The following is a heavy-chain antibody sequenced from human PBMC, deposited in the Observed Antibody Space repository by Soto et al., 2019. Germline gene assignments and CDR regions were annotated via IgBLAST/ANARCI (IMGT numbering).Heavy chain of an antibody. CDR2: ISSSSSTI. V-gene: IGHV3-48*01. J-gene: IGHJ4*02. D-gene: IGHD3-22*01. CDR1: GFTFSNGN. Sequence: EVKLVESGGGLVQPGVSLRLSCAASGFTFSNGNMNWVRQAPGKGLEWVSYISSSSSTIYYADSVKGRFTISRDNANNSLYLQLNSLRAEDTAVYYCARDYYDSSGYYPYYFDYWGQGTLVTVSS. CDR3: ARDYYDSSGYYPYYFDY.